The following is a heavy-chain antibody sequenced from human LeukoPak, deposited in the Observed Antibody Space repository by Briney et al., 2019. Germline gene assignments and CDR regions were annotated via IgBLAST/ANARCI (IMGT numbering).Heavy chain of an antibody. J-gene: IGHJ4*02. V-gene: IGHV5-51*03. Sequence: PGESLKTSCKGSGYSFSSYWIGWVRQMPGKGLEWMGIIYPGDSDARYSPSFEGQVTISVDKSISTAYLQWSSLKASDTAMYYCARLSSSWLAVDSWGQGTLVTVSS. CDR1: GYSFSSYW. CDR3: ARLSSSWLAVDS. D-gene: IGHD6-13*01. CDR2: IYPGDSDA.